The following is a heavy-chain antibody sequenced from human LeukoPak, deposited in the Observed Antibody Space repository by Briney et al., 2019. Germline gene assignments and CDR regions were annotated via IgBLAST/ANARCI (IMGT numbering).Heavy chain of an antibody. D-gene: IGHD1-26*01. CDR1: GYTFTSYG. V-gene: IGHV1-18*01. Sequence: GASVKVSCKASGYTFTSYGISWVRQAPGQGLERMGWISAYNGNTNYAQKLQGRVTMTTDTSTSTAYMELRSLRSDDTAVYYCARDHREWELLTLYYYMDVWGKGTTVTVSS. CDR2: ISAYNGNT. CDR3: ARDHREWELLTLYYYMDV. J-gene: IGHJ6*03.